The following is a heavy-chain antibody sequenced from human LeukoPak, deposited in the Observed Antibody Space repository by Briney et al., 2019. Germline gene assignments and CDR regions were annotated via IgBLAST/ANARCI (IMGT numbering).Heavy chain of an antibody. CDR1: GFTFSSYS. J-gene: IGHJ5*02. V-gene: IGHV3-48*01. D-gene: IGHD2-2*03. CDR3: ARGPLGIVVVPAAPA. Sequence: PGGSLRLSCAASGFTFSSYSMNWVRQASGKGLEWVSYISGSSSTIYYADSVKGRFTISRDNAKNSLYLQMNSLRAEDTAVYYCARGPLGIVVVPAAPAWGQGTLVTVSS. CDR2: ISGSSSTI.